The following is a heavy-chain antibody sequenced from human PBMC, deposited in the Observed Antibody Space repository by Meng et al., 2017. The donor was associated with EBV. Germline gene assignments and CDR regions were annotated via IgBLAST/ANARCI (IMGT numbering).Heavy chain of an antibody. J-gene: IGHJ4*02. CDR1: GDSSSSNNHY. CDR3: ARGSYGSGSYFDY. Sequence: QLQLQESGPGLVKPPXTLXLTCXXSGDSSSSNNHYWAWIRQPPGKGLEWIGSIYYSGSAYYNPSLKSRVTISVDTSKNQFSLKLSSVTAADTAVYYRARGSYGSGSYFDYWGQGTLVTVSS. D-gene: IGHD3-10*01. CDR2: IYYSGSA. V-gene: IGHV4-39*07.